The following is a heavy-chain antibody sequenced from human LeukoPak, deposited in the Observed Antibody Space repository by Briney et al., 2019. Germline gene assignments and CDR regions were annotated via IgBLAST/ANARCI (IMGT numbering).Heavy chain of an antibody. Sequence: GESLKISCKDSGYSFTNYWIGWVRQMPGKGLEWMGIIHSADSNTKYSPSFQGQVTISADKSVSTAYLQWSGLKASDTAMYYCAGARHGDYRWDYWGQGTLVTVSS. CDR3: AGARHGDYRWDY. D-gene: IGHD4-17*01. V-gene: IGHV5-51*01. CDR2: IHSADSNT. CDR1: GYSFTNYW. J-gene: IGHJ4*02.